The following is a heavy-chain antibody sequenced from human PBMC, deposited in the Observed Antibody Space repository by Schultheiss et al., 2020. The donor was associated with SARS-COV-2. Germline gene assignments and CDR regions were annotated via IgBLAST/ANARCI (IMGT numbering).Heavy chain of an antibody. CDR1: GFTFSSYW. CDR2: IWYDGSNK. CDR3: ARDLGKGDV. J-gene: IGHJ6*02. Sequence: GGSLRLSCAASGFTFSSYWMHWVRQAPGKGLEWVAVIWYDGSNKYYVDSVKGRLTISRDNAKNSLYLQVNSLRAEDMTVYYCARDLGKGDVWGQGTTVTVSS. D-gene: IGHD4-23*01. V-gene: IGHV3-52*01.